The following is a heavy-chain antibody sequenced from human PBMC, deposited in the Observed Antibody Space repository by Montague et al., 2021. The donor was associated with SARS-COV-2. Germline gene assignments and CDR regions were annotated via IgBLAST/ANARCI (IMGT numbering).Heavy chain of an antibody. D-gene: IGHD5/OR15-5a*01. CDR3: VRDSRLNGFYD. V-gene: IGHV4-39*07. CDR1: GGTAITDTHY. CDR2: VSYSGST. Sequence: SETLSLTCSASGGTAITDTHYWGWVRHSPGKGLDWLGSVSYSGSTYYTPSVKSRVAVSLYTSRTQCSLRLNSLAAADAAVYYWVRDSRLNGFYDWGRGILVAVSS. J-gene: IGHJ4*02.